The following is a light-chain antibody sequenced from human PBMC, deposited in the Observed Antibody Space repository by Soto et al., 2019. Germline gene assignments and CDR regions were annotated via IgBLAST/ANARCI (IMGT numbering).Light chain of an antibody. J-gene: IGLJ3*02. CDR3: ETWDSNTRV. CDR2: LEGSGSY. Sequence: QAVLTQSSSASASLGSSVKLTCALSSGHSSYSTAWHQQQPGKAPRYLMKLEGSGSYDKGSGVPDRFSGSSSGTDRYLTISNVQSEDEADYYCETWDSNTRVFGGGTKLTVL. V-gene: IGLV4-60*03. CDR1: SGHSSYS.